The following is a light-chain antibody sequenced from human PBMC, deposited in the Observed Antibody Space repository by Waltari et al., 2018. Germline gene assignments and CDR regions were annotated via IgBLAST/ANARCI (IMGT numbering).Light chain of an antibody. CDR1: QSGLYSSSNKSY. J-gene: IGKJ4*01. V-gene: IGKV4-1*01. CDR3: QQYYSTPLT. CDR2: WAS. Sequence: DIVMTQSPDPLAVSLGERATINCKSSQSGLYSSSNKSYLNWYQQKPGQPPKLLIYWASTRESGVPDRISGAGSGTDFTLTISSLQSEDVAVYYCQQYYSTPLTFGGGTKVEIK.